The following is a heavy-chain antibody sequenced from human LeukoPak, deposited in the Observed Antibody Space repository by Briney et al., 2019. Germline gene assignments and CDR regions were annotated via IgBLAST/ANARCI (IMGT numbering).Heavy chain of an antibody. CDR3: AKRAAYYGDYDY. CDR2: IQYDGNNK. V-gene: IGHV3-30*02. J-gene: IGHJ4*02. CDR1: GFTFSRSG. D-gene: IGHD4-17*01. Sequence: GGSLRLSCAASGFTFSRSGMHWVRQAPGEGLEWVTFIQYDGNNKYYADSVKGRFTISRDNSKNTLYLQMNSLRTEDTAVYYCAKRAAYYGDYDYWGQGTLVTVSS.